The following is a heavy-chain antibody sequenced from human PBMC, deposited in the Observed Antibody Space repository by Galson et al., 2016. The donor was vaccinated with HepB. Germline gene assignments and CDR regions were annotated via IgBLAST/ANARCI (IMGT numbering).Heavy chain of an antibody. CDR1: GFTFSSYD. J-gene: IGHJ4*02. CDR2: IGATGYT. CDR3: ARGAYNSGLFYFDY. V-gene: IGHV3-13*01. Sequence: SLRLSCAASGFTFSSYDMHWVRQATGKGLERVSAIGATGYTYYPGPVKGRFTISSENANNSLYLQMNNLRAGDTAVYFCARGAYNSGLFYFDYWGQGTLVTVSS. D-gene: IGHD6-19*01.